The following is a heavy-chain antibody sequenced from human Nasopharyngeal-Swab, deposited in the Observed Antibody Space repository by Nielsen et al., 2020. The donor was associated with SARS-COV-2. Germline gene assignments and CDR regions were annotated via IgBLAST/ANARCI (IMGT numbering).Heavy chain of an antibody. J-gene: IGHJ5*02. Sequence: GESLKIPCKGSGYSFTSYWIGWVRQLPGKGLEWMGIIYPGDSDTRYSPFFQGQVTISADKSISTAYLQWSSLKASDTAMYYCARQRSSSLRKNWFDPWGQGTLVTVSS. CDR2: IYPGDSDT. CDR1: GYSFTSYW. V-gene: IGHV5-51*01. CDR3: ARQRSSSLRKNWFDP. D-gene: IGHD6-13*01.